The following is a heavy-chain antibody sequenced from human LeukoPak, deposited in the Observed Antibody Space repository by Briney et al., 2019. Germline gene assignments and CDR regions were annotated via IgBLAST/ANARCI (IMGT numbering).Heavy chain of an antibody. J-gene: IGHJ4*02. V-gene: IGHV3-23*01. CDR1: GFTFSSYA. CDR2: ISGSGGST. Sequence: GGSLRLSCAASGFTFSSYAMHWVRQAPGKGLEWVSAISGSGGSTYYADSVKGRFTISRDNSKNTLYLQMNSLRAEDTAVYYCAKDQRGYDFMDYWGQGTLVTVSS. D-gene: IGHD5-12*01. CDR3: AKDQRGYDFMDY.